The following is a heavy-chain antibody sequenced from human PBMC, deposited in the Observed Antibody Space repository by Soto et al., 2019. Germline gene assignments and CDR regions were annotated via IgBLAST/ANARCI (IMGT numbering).Heavy chain of an antibody. D-gene: IGHD6-19*01. V-gene: IGHV3-66*01. CDR1: GFTVSSNY. CDR2: IYRGGGT. Sequence: EVQLVESGGGLVQPGGSLRLSCAASGFTVSSNYMSWVRQAPGKGLEWVSVIYRGGGTYYADSVKGRFTISRDKSRNRLYLQMNSLRAEDTAVYSCAGGLSGVAGTDFDYWGQGTLVTVSS. CDR3: AGGLSGVAGTDFDY. J-gene: IGHJ4*02.